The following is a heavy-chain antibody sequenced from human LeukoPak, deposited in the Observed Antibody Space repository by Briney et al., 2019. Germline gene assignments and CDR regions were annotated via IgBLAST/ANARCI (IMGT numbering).Heavy chain of an antibody. Sequence: GGSLRLSCAASGFTFSSYAMHWVRQAPGKGLEWVAVISYDGSNKYYADSVKGRLTISRDNSKNTLYLQMNSLRAEDTAVYYCAREGRAYGSGSYYLDWFDPWGQGTLVTVSS. CDR2: ISYDGSNK. CDR3: AREGRAYGSGSYYLDWFDP. J-gene: IGHJ5*02. D-gene: IGHD3-10*01. CDR1: GFTFSSYA. V-gene: IGHV3-30*04.